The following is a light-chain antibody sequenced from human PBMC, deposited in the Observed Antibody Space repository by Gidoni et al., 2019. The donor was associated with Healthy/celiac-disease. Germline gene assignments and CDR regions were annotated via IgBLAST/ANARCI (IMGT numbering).Light chain of an antibody. CDR1: QSISSL. V-gene: IGKV1-5*03. CDR3: QQYKSYSWT. Sequence: DIQMAQSPSTLSASVGDRVTITCRASQSISSLLAWYQQKPGEAPKLLISKASSVESGVPSRFSGSGSGTEFTLTISSLQPDDFANYYCQQYKSYSWTFGQGTKVEIK. CDR2: KAS. J-gene: IGKJ1*01.